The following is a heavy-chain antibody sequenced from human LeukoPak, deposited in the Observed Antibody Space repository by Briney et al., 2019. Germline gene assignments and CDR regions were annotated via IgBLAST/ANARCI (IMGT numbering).Heavy chain of an antibody. D-gene: IGHD6-19*01. CDR3: ARDQGSGWYYFDY. CDR1: GFTLSSYS. Sequence: PGGSLRLSXAASGFTLSSYSMNWVRQAPGKGLEWVSSISSSSSYIYYADSVKGRFTISRDNAKNSLYLQMNSLRAEDTAVYYCARDQGSGWYYFDYWGQGTLVTVSS. J-gene: IGHJ4*02. V-gene: IGHV3-21*01. CDR2: ISSSSSYI.